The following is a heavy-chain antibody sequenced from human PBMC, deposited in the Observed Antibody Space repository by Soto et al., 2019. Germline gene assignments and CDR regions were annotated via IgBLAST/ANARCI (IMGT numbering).Heavy chain of an antibody. CDR1: GFTFSSYA. CDR3: ARDQLYYNDISGRPLNAFDV. D-gene: IGHD3-22*01. J-gene: IGHJ3*01. Sequence: PGGSLRLSCAASGFTFSSYAMSWVRQAPGKGLEWVSAISGSGVSTYYADSVKGRFTISRDNSKNALYLQMNSLRAEDTAVYYCARDQLYYNDISGRPLNAFDVWGQGTMVTVSS. CDR2: ISGSGVST. V-gene: IGHV3-23*01.